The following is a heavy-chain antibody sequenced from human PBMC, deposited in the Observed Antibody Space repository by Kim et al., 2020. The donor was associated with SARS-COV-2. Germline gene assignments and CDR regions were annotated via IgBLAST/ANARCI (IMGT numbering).Heavy chain of an antibody. J-gene: IGHJ4*02. V-gene: IGHV3-48*03. Sequence: GGSLRLSCAASGFTFSNYEMNWVRQAPGKGLEWVSYISSSGSTIYYADSVKGRFTISRDNAKNSLYLQMNSLRAEDTAVYYCARSSSSSWYSFSPDDGWFCTWGERTLLTVSS. CDR2: ISSSGSTI. CDR3: ARSSSSSWYSFSPDDGWFCT. CDR1: GFTFSNYE. D-gene: IGHD6-13*01.